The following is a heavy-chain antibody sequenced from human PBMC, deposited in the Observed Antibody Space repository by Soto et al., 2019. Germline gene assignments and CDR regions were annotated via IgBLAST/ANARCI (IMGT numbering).Heavy chain of an antibody. J-gene: IGHJ6*01. D-gene: IGHD4-17*01. CDR1: GASISSYY. V-gene: IGHV4-59*08. CDR3: ARHDYGDYG. Sequence: SETLSLTCTVSGASISSYYWSWIRRPPGKGLEWIGYMYYSGDTNSNPSLKRRVSISVDTSKNHFSLRLSSVTASDSAVYYCARHDYGDYG. CDR2: MYYSGDT.